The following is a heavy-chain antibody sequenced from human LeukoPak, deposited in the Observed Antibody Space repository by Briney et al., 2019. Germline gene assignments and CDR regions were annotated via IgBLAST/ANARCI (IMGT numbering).Heavy chain of an antibody. V-gene: IGHV3-23*01. J-gene: IGHJ4*02. CDR3: ANQFSQYSSSWYESYYFDY. Sequence: PGGSLRLSCAASGFTFSSYAMSWVRQAPGKGLEWGSAISGSGGSTYYADSVKGRFTISRDSSKNTLYLQMNSLRAEDTAVYYCANQFSQYSSSWYESYYFDYWGQETLVTVSS. CDR2: ISGSGGST. CDR1: GFTFSSYA. D-gene: IGHD6-13*01.